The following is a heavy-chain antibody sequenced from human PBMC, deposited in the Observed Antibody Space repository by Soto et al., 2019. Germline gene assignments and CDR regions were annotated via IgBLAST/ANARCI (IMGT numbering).Heavy chain of an antibody. D-gene: IGHD3-10*01. CDR3: AREGPYYGYLDV. J-gene: IGHJ6*03. CDR2: IYYSGST. Sequence: PSETLSLTCTVSGGSISSGGYYWSWIRQHPGKGLEWIGYIYYSGSTYYNPSLKSRVTISVDTSKNQFSLKLSSVTAADTAVYYCAREGPYYGYLDVWGIGTTVTVS. V-gene: IGHV4-31*03. CDR1: GGSISSGGYY.